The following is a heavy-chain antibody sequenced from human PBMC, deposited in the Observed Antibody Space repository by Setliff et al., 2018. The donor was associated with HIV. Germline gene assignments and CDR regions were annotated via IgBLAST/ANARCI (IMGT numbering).Heavy chain of an antibody. CDR3: AGEAWTSYRSSSGYYYYYMDV. Sequence: SETLSLTCTVSGGSVSNYYWTWIRQSAGKGLEWIGHINTSGSTKYNPSLKSRLTMSVDSSGNQFSLTLTSVTAADTAVYYCAGEAWTSYRSSSGYYYYYMDVWGKGTTVTVSS. CDR2: INTSGST. CDR1: GGSVSNYY. D-gene: IGHD6-6*01. J-gene: IGHJ6*03. V-gene: IGHV4-4*07.